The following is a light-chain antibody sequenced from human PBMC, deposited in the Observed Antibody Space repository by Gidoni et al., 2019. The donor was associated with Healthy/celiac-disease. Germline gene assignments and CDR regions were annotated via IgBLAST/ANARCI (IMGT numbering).Light chain of an antibody. Sequence: IQLTQSPSSLSASVGDRVTITCRASQIISTYLNWYQQKPGKAPKLLIYAASTLQSGVPSRFSGSGSGTDFTLTISSLQPEDFATYYCQQSYSTPPITFGGGTKVEIK. V-gene: IGKV1-39*01. CDR1: QIISTY. J-gene: IGKJ4*02. CDR3: QQSYSTPPIT. CDR2: AAS.